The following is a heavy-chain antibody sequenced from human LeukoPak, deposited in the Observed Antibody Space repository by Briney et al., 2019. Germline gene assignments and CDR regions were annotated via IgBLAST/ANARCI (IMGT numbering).Heavy chain of an antibody. CDR3: ARGAYFYGSGSPFDY. V-gene: IGHV1-2*02. CDR1: GYTFTGYY. Sequence: ASVKVSCKASGYTFTGYYMHWVRQAPGQGLVWMGWINPNSGGTNYAQTFQGRVTMTRDTSISTAYMELSRLTSDDTAVYYCARGAYFYGSGSPFDYWGQGTLVTVSS. J-gene: IGHJ4*02. D-gene: IGHD3-10*01. CDR2: INPNSGGT.